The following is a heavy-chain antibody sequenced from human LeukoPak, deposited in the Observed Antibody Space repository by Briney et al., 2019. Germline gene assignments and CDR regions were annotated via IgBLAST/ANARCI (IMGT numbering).Heavy chain of an antibody. Sequence: SETLSLTCAVYGGSFSGYYWSWIRQPPGKGLEWIGEISHSGSTNYNPSLKSRVTISVDTSKNQFSLKLSSVTAADTAVYYCATPNSSSSGGPLDYWGQGTLVTVSS. J-gene: IGHJ4*02. CDR3: ATPNSSSSGGPLDY. CDR2: ISHSGST. V-gene: IGHV4-34*01. D-gene: IGHD6-6*01. CDR1: GGSFSGYY.